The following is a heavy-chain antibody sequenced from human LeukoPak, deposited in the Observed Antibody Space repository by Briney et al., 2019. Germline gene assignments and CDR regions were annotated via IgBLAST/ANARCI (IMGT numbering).Heavy chain of an antibody. Sequence: GESLKISCKGSGYSFTNHWIVWVRQMPGKGLEWMGIIYPGDSDTRYRPSFQGQVTISADKFSSTAYLQWSTLQASDTATYYCARFGGSGGWYGPEDYWGQGTLVTVSS. J-gene: IGHJ4*02. CDR3: ARFGGSGGWYGPEDY. CDR2: IYPGDSDT. D-gene: IGHD6-19*01. CDR1: GYSFTNHW. V-gene: IGHV5-51*01.